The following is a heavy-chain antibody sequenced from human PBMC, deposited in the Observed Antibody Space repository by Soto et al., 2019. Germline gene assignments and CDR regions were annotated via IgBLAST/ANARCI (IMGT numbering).Heavy chain of an antibody. Sequence: GGSLRLSCAASGFTFTNYWMSWVRQAPGKGLEWVANVKQDGSEKYYADSAKGRFIISRDNAKTSLYLQMNSLRAEDTAVYYCARDMGVFWSGYPEGGFDYWGQGSPVTVSS. J-gene: IGHJ4*02. CDR3: ARDMGVFWSGYPEGGFDY. CDR2: VKQDGSEK. V-gene: IGHV3-7*01. D-gene: IGHD3-3*01. CDR1: GFTFTNYW.